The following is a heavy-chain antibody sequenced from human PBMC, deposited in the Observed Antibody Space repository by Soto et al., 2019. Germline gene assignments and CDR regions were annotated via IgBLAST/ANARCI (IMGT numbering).Heavy chain of an antibody. V-gene: IGHV5-51*01. CDR3: ARQGSTAGMYFYGMAV. D-gene: IGHD1-1*01. CDR1: GYTFTSYW. CDR2: IYPDDSDT. Sequence: GESLKISCRASGYTFTSYWIAWVRQRPGKGLEWLGIIYPDDSDTRYSPSFQGHVTISADKSINTAYLQWSSLKASDTATYYCARQGSTAGMYFYGMAVWGQGTMVTVSS. J-gene: IGHJ6*02.